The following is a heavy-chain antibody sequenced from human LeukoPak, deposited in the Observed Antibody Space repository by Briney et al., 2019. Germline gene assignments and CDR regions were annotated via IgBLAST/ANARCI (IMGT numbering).Heavy chain of an antibody. V-gene: IGHV1-18*01. D-gene: IGHD5-18*01. CDR1: GYTFTSYG. J-gene: IGHJ4*02. CDR2: ISTYDGDT. CDR3: ARGSSYGFSMAY. Sequence: ASVKVSCKASGYTFTSYGINWVRQAPGQGLEWMGWISTYDGDTNYAEMLQGRVTMTTDTSTSAAYMELRSLGSDDTAVYYCARGSSYGFSMAYWGQGTLVIVSS.